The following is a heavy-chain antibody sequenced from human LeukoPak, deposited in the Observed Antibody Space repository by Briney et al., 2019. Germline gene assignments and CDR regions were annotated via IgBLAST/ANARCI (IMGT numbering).Heavy chain of an antibody. CDR1: GYSFSSYW. V-gene: IGHV5-51*01. CDR3: TRSAEASDAFDV. J-gene: IGHJ3*01. Sequence: GESLKISCKASGYSFSSYWIAWVRQMPGKGLEWMGIIYPGDSDTRYSPSFQGQVTISADKSINTAYLQWSSLKASDTAMYYCTRSAEASDAFDVWGQGTMVTVSS. D-gene: IGHD6-13*01. CDR2: IYPGDSDT.